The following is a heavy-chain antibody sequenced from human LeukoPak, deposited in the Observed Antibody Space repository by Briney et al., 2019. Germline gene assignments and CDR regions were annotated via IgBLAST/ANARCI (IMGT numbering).Heavy chain of an antibody. V-gene: IGHV3-30-3*01. CDR1: GFTFSSYA. D-gene: IGHD1-26*01. J-gene: IGHJ6*03. Sequence: PGRSLRLSCAASGFTFSSYAMHWVRQAPGKGLEWVAVISYDGSNKYYADSVKGRFTISRDNSKNTLYLQMNSLRAEDTAVYYCARDRGMRGRNYYYMDVWGKGTTVTVSS. CDR3: ARDRGMRGRNYYYMDV. CDR2: ISYDGSNK.